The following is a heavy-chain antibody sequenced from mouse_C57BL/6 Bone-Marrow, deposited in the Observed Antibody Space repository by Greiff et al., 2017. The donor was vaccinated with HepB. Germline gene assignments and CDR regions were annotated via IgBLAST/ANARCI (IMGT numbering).Heavy chain of an antibody. V-gene: IGHV3-6*01. J-gene: IGHJ1*03. CDR3: ARETTVRYFDV. Sequence: DVKLVESGPGLVKPSQSLSLTCSVTGYSITSGYYWNWIRQFPGNKLEWMGYISYDGSNNYNPSLKNRISITRDTSKNQFFLKLNSVTTEDTATYYCARETTVRYFDVWGTGTTVTVSS. CDR1: GYSITSGYY. D-gene: IGHD1-1*01. CDR2: ISYDGSN.